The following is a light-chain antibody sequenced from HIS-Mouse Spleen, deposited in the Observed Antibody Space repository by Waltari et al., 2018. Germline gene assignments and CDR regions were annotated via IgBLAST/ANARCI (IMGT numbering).Light chain of an antibody. CDR1: SSDVGSYNL. V-gene: IGLV2-23*03. Sequence: QSALTQPASVSGSPGQSITISCTGTSSDVGSYNLVSWYQQHPGKAPKLMIYEGSKRPSGVSNRFSGYKSGKTASLTISGLQAEDEADYYCCSYAGSSTFEVFGGGTKLTVL. CDR2: EGS. CDR3: CSYAGSSTFEV. J-gene: IGLJ2*01.